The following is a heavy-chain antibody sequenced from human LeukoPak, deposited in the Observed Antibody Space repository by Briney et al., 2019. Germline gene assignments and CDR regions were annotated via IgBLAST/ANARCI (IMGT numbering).Heavy chain of an antibody. CDR2: INHSGST. V-gene: IGHV4-34*01. D-gene: IGHD2-2*01. J-gene: IGHJ5*02. CDR3: ARDSLVHPNRWFDP. CDR1: GGSFSGYY. Sequence: SETLSLTCAVYGGSFSGYYWSWIRQPPGKGLEWIGEINHSGSTNYNPSLKSRVTISVDTSKSQFSLKLSSVTAADTAVYYCARDSLVHPNRWFDPWGQGTLVTVSS.